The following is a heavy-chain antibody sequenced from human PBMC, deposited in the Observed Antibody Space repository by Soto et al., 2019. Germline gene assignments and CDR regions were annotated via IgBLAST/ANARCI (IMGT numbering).Heavy chain of an antibody. Sequence: EVQLVESGGGLVQPGGSLRLSCVASGFTFRSYWMSWVRQTPGKGREWVATTKQDGSEKYYVDSVKGRFTISRDNAKNSLYLQMNSLRAEDTAVYSCARGGSEVVLRAEYFHHWGQGTLVTVSS. CDR3: ARGGSEVVLRAEYFHH. CDR2: TKQDGSEK. CDR1: GFTFRSYW. V-gene: IGHV3-7*01. D-gene: IGHD2-15*01. J-gene: IGHJ1*01.